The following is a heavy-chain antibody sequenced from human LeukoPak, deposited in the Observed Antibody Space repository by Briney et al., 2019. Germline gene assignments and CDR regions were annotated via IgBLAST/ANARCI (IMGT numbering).Heavy chain of an antibody. V-gene: IGHV4-4*07. D-gene: IGHD5-18*01. CDR1: GGSISSYY. CDR2: IYTSGST. J-gene: IGHJ6*03. Sequence: SETLSLTCTVSGGSISSYYWSWIRQPAGKGLEWIGRIYTSGSTNYNPSLKSRVTMSVDTSKNQFSLKLSSVTAADTAVYYCARALRGYSYATFRSYYYHYMDVWGKGTTVTISS. CDR3: ARALRGYSYATFRSYYYHYMDV.